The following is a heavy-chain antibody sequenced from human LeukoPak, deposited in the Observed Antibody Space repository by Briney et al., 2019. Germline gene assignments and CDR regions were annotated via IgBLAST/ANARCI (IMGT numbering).Heavy chain of an antibody. J-gene: IGHJ6*03. D-gene: IGHD6-13*01. Sequence: GSLRLSCAASGFTFDDYTMHWVRQAPGKGLEWVSLISWDGGSTYYADSVKGRFTISRDNSKNSLYLQMNSLRTEDTALYYCARDGYSSSWPGYMDVWGKGTTVTVSS. CDR2: ISWDGGST. CDR1: GFTFDDYT. V-gene: IGHV3-43*01. CDR3: ARDGYSSSWPGYMDV.